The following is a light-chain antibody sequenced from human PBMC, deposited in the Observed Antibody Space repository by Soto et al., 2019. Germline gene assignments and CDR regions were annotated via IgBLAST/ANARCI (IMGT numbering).Light chain of an antibody. Sequence: EIVMTQSPATLSASPGERATLSCRASQSVSSNLAWYQQKPGQAPRLLIYGASTRATGIPARFSGSGSGTAFSLTISSLQSEDFAVYYCQQYNNWPLYTFGQGTKLEIK. CDR2: GAS. V-gene: IGKV3-15*01. CDR1: QSVSSN. CDR3: QQYNNWPLYT. J-gene: IGKJ2*01.